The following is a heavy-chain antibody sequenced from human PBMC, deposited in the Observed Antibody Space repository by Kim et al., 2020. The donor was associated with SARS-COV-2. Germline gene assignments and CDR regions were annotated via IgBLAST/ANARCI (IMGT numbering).Heavy chain of an antibody. D-gene: IGHD2-8*01. CDR2: ISGSGGST. CDR3: ARDQSKSGVYYGMDV. V-gene: IGHV3-23*01. Sequence: GGSLRLSCAASGFTFDMNAMTWVRQAPGKGLEWVSGISGSGGSTYYADSVKGRFTISRDNSKNTVYLQMDSLRAEDTAVYYCARDQSKSGVYYGMDVWGQGTTVTVSS. CDR1: GFTFDMNA. J-gene: IGHJ6*02.